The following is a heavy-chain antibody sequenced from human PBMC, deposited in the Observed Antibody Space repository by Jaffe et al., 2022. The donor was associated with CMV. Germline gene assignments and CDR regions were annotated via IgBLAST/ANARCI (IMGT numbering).Heavy chain of an antibody. CDR3: AITIDYSSSMDV. J-gene: IGHJ6*03. V-gene: IGHV3-43*01. CDR2: ISWDGRTI. D-gene: IGHD2-2*01. Sequence: EVQLVESGGVVVQPGGSLRLSCAASGVTVDDYSMHWVRQVPGKGLEWVSLISWDGRTIYYADSVKGRFTISRDSSKNSLYLQMNSLRTEDTALYYCAITIDYSSSMDVWGKGTTVTVSS. CDR1: GVTVDDYS.